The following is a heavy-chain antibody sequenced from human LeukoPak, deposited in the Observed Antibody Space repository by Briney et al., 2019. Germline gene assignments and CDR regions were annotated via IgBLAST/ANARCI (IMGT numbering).Heavy chain of an antibody. D-gene: IGHD3-10*01. Sequence: GGSLRLSCAASGFTFSSYSMNWVRQAPGKGLEWVSSVSGSGDDTYYADSVKGRFIISRDNSKTTMYLQMNSLRADDTAVYYCAKSYNNPTVAIRVRGVIPYFDSWGQGSLVTVSS. CDR2: VSGSGDDT. V-gene: IGHV3-23*01. J-gene: IGHJ4*02. CDR1: GFTFSSYS. CDR3: AKSYNNPTVAIRVRGVIPYFDS.